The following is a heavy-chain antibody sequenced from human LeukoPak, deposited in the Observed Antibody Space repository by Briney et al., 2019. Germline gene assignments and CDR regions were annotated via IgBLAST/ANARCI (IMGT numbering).Heavy chain of an antibody. CDR2: IHPNTGDT. CDR3: AVSVEAAAVPAFDN. CDR1: TVHN. V-gene: IGHV1-2*02. D-gene: IGHD6-25*01. Sequence: GTSVKVSCRIITVHNIHWMRQAPGQGIEFMGWIHPNTGDTRYAQKFQGRVTMTRDTSTDTVYMELTRLTSDDTAVYYCAVSVEAAAVPAFDNWGQGTLVTVSS. J-gene: IGHJ4*02.